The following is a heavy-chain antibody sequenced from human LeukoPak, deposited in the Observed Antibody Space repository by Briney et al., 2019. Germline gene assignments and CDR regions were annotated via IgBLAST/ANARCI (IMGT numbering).Heavy chain of an antibody. V-gene: IGHV1-2*02. Sequence: ASVKVSCKASGYTFTGYYMHWVRQAPGQGLEWMGWINPNSGGTNYAQKFQGRVTMTRDTSISTAYMELSRLRSDDTAVYYCAREGEQQLWSHWFDPWGQGTLVTVSS. CDR1: GYTFTGYY. CDR3: AREGEQQLWSHWFDP. J-gene: IGHJ5*02. D-gene: IGHD6-13*01. CDR2: INPNSGGT.